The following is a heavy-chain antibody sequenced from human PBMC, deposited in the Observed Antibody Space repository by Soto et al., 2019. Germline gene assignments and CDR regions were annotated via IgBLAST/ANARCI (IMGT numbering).Heavy chain of an antibody. J-gene: IGHJ2*01. CDR3: AKDAAAVGGDWYFDL. CDR1: GFTFSSYG. Sequence: VQLVESAGGVVPPGRSLRLSCAASGFTFSSYGMHWVRQAPGKGLEWVALISYDGSNKYYADSVKGRFTNSRDNSMNTLYLEMNSLRADDTAVYYCAKDAAAVGGDWYFDLWGRGTLVTVSS. D-gene: IGHD6-13*01. V-gene: IGHV3-30*18. CDR2: ISYDGSNK.